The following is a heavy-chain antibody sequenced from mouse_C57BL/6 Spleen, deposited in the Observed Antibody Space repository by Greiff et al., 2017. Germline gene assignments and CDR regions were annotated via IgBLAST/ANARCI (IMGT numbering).Heavy chain of an antibody. CDR1: GYTFTNYW. J-gene: IGHJ3*01. D-gene: IGHD1-1*01. V-gene: IGHV1-63*01. Sequence: QVQLKQSGAELVRPGPSVKMSCKASGYTFTNYWIGWAKQRPGHGLEWIGDIYPGGGYTNYNEKFKGKATLTADKSSSTAYMQFSSLTSEDSAIYYCARGEDYYGSSFPFAYWGQGTLVTVSA. CDR2: IYPGGGYT. CDR3: ARGEDYYGSSFPFAY.